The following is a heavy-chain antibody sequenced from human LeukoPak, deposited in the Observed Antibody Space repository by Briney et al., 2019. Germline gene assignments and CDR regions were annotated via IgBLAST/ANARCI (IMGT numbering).Heavy chain of an antibody. V-gene: IGHV4-39*07. D-gene: IGHD3-10*01. Sequence: PSETLSLTCTVSGGSISSSSYYWGWIRQPPGKGLEWIGSIYYSGSTYYNPSLKSRVTISVDTSKNQFSLKLSSVTAADTAVYYCARDLWFGELMDYWGQGTLVTVSS. J-gene: IGHJ4*02. CDR2: IYYSGST. CDR3: ARDLWFGELMDY. CDR1: GGSISSSSYY.